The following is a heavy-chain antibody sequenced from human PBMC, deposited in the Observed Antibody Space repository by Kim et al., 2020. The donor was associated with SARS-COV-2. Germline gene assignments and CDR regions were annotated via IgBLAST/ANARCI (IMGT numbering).Heavy chain of an antibody. CDR1: GFTLSSYG. CDR2: IWYDGSNK. V-gene: IGHV3-33*08. CDR3: ARPYNSRVCNFDF. Sequence: GGSLRLSCLTSGFTLSSYGIHWVRQAPGKGLEWVALIWYDGSNKYYADSVKGRFTISRDDAKDTLYLQMNSLRAEDTAVYYCARPYNSRVCNFDFWGQGT. J-gene: IGHJ4*02. D-gene: IGHD1-1*01.